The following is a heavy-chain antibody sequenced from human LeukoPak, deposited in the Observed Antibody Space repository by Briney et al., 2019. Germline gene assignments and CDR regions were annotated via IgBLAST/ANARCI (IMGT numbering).Heavy chain of an antibody. CDR2: SSGSGSTI. CDR3: ARYYYDSSGYYYFDY. CDR1: GFNFRDYY. D-gene: IGHD3-22*01. J-gene: IGHJ4*02. Sequence: GGSLRLSCAASGFNFRDYYMSWIRQAPGKGLEYISYSSGSGSTIYYADSVKGRFTISRDNAKNSLSLQMNSLRAEDTAVYFCARYYYDSSGYYYFDYWGQGTLVTVSS. V-gene: IGHV3-11*01.